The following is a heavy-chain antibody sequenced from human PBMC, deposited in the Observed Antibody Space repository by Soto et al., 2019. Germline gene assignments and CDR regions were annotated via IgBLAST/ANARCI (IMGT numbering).Heavy chain of an antibody. CDR3: ARGSSSGRGDY. D-gene: IGHD6-25*01. CDR1: GGSISSGGYS. V-gene: IGHV4-30-2*01. CDR2: IYHSGST. Sequence: KTSETLSLTCAVSGGSISSGGYSWSWIRQPPGKGLEWIGYIYHSGSTYYNPSLKSRVTISVDRSKNQFSLKLSSVTAADTAVYYCARGSSSGRGDYWGQGTLVTVSS. J-gene: IGHJ4*02.